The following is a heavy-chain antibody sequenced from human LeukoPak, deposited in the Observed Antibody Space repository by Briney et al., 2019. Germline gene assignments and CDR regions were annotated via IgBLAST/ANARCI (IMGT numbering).Heavy chain of an antibody. D-gene: IGHD5-18*01. V-gene: IGHV3-30-3*01. CDR2: MSYDGSNK. J-gene: IGHJ4*02. CDR1: GFTFSSYA. Sequence: GGSLRLSCAASGFTFSSYAMHWVRQAPGKGLEWVTLMSYDGSNKYYTDSVKGRFTISRDNSKDTLYLQMNSLRAKDTAVYYCARSTPAYSYGVDYWGQGTLVTVSS. CDR3: ARSTPAYSYGVDY.